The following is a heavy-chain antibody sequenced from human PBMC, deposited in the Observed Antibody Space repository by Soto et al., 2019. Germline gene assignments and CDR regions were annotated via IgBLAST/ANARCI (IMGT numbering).Heavy chain of an antibody. D-gene: IGHD4-4*01. Sequence: EVQLVESGGGLVQPGRSLRLSCAASGFTFDDYAMHWVRQAPGKGLEWVSGIIWKSGTTDYADSVKGRFTISRDNPKNSLYLQMNSLRAKDTALYYCATVGDGYSLSDWYFDLWGRGTLVTVSS. V-gene: IGHV3-9*01. CDR2: IIWKSGTT. CDR1: GFTFDDYA. J-gene: IGHJ2*01. CDR3: ATVGDGYSLSDWYFDL.